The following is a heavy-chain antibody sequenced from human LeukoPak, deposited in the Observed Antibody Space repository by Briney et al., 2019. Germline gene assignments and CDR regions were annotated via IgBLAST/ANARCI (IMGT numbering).Heavy chain of an antibody. J-gene: IGHJ4*02. CDR3: AGGPFTNAHYFDY. Sequence: SGGSLRLSCAASGFTFNNYAMNWVRQAPGKGLEWVSYISSSSTTIYYADSVKGHFTISRDNARNSLYLQMNSLRVEDTAVYYCAGGPFTNAHYFDYWGQGTPATVSS. CDR2: ISSSSTTI. V-gene: IGHV3-48*04. D-gene: IGHD3-16*01. CDR1: GFTFNNYA.